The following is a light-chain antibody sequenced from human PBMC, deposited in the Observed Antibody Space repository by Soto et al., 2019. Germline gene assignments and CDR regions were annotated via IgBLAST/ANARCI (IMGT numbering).Light chain of an antibody. CDR3: QSYDSSLSGWV. CDR1: SSNIGAGYD. CDR2: GNS. Sequence: QSVLTPPPSVSGAPGQRVTISCTGGSSNIGAGYDVHWYQQLPATAPKLLIYGNSNRPSGVPDRFSGSKSGTSASLAITGLQAEDEADYYCQSYDSSLSGWVFGGGTKLTVL. J-gene: IGLJ3*02. V-gene: IGLV1-40*01.